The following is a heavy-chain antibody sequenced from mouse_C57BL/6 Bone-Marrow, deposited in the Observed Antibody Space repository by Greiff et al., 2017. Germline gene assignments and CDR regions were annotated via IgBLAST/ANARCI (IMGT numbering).Heavy chain of an antibody. CDR3: ARDYSNYVGFAY. CDR2: ISSGSSTI. J-gene: IGHJ3*01. Sequence: EVQLVESGGGLVKPGGSLKLSCAASGFTFSDYGMHWVRQAPEKGLEWVAYISSGSSTIYYADTVKGRFTISRDNAKNTLFLQMTSLRSEDTAMYYCARDYSNYVGFAYWGQGTLVTVSA. V-gene: IGHV5-17*01. D-gene: IGHD2-5*01. CDR1: GFTFSDYG.